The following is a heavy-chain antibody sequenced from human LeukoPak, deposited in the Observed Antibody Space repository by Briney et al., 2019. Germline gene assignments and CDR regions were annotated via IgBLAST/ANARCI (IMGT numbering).Heavy chain of an antibody. CDR1: GYAFNGYY. J-gene: IGHJ3*02. CDR2: INPNSGGI. CDR3: ARNLWFGESTDAFNI. Sequence: ASVKVSCKASGYAFNGYYMHWVRQAPGQGLEWMGWINPNSGGINYAQDFQGRVTLTRDTSISTAYMELSRLRSDDTAMYYCARNLWFGESTDAFNIWGQGTMVTVSS. D-gene: IGHD3-10*01. V-gene: IGHV1-2*02.